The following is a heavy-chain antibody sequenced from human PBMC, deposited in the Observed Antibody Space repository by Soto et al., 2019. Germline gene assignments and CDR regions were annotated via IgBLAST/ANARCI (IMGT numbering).Heavy chain of an antibody. CDR3: IGEVASGY. CDR1: GFTVSTYG. J-gene: IGHJ4*02. D-gene: IGHD2-21*01. Sequence: QVQLVESGGGVVQPGRSLRLSCAVFGFTVSTYGMHWVRQAPGKGLEWVAVISRDGGTKYYADSVKGRFTISKDNSGNTLYLEMNNLRGDDMGVYYCIGEVASGYWGQGPLVIVSS. CDR2: ISRDGGTK. V-gene: IGHV3-30*03.